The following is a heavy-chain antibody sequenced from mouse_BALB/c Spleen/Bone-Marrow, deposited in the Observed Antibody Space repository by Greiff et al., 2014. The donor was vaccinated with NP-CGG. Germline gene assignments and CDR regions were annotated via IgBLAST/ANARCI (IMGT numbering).Heavy chain of an antibody. CDR3: TRDDGSFAY. Sequence: QVQLKESGAELVRPGASVKLSCKASGYTFTSYWINWVKQRPGQGLEWIGNIYPSDSYTNYNQKFKDKATLTVAKSSSTAYMQLSSPISEDSAVYYCTRDDGSFAYWGQGTLVTVSA. CDR2: IYPSDSYT. D-gene: IGHD2-3*01. CDR1: GYTFTSYW. J-gene: IGHJ3*01. V-gene: IGHV1-69*02.